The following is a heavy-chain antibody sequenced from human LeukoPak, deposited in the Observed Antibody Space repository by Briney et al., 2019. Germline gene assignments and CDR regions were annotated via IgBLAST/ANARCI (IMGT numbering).Heavy chain of an antibody. V-gene: IGHV4-59*08. CDR3: ARTYSSGLDY. CDR1: GGSISSYS. D-gene: IGHD6-19*01. Sequence: SETLSLTCTVSGGSISSYSWSWIRQPPGKGLEWIGYIYYSGSTNYNPSLKSRVTISVDTSKNQFSLKLSSVTAADTAVYYCARTYSSGLDYWGQGTLVTVSS. J-gene: IGHJ4*02. CDR2: IYYSGST.